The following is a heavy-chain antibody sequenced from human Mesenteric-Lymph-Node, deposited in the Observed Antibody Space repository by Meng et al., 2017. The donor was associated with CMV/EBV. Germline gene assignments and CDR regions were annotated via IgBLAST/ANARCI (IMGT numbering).Heavy chain of an antibody. CDR1: GSAFTGYY. CDR2: ISPDSGGT. D-gene: IGHD5-24*01. Sequence: ASVKVSCKASGSAFTGYYIHWVRQAPGQGLEWLGWISPDSGGTYYAEKFQGRVTMTRDMSITTVYMELSGLTTDDTAVYYCARRVETALDYWGQGALVTVSS. CDR3: ARRVETALDY. J-gene: IGHJ4*02. V-gene: IGHV1-2*02.